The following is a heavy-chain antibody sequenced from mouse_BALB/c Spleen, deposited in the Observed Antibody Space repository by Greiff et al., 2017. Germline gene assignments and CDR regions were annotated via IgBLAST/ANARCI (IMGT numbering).Heavy chain of an antibody. J-gene: IGHJ3*01. CDR1: GFTFSSYA. Sequence: EVHLVESGGGLVKPGGSLKLSCAASGFTFSSYAMSWVRQTPEKRLEWVASISSGGSTYYPDSVKGRFTISRDNARNILYLQMSSLRSEDTAMYYCARGPIYDGYYAWFAYWGQGTLVTVSA. D-gene: IGHD2-3*01. V-gene: IGHV5-6-5*01. CDR3: ARGPIYDGYYAWFAY. CDR2: ISSGGST.